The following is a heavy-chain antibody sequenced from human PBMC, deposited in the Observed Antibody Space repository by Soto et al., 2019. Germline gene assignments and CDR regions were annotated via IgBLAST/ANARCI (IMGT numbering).Heavy chain of an antibody. V-gene: IGHV1-46*01. CDR3: ARDFVMVRGVIIHPLDY. CDR2: INPSGGST. D-gene: IGHD3-10*01. CDR1: GYTFTSYY. Sequence: QVQLVQSGAEVKKPGASVKVSCKASGYTFTSYYMHWVRQAPGQGLEWMGIINPSGGSTSYAQKFQGRVPMTRDTSTSTVYMELSSLRSEDTAVYYCARDFVMVRGVIIHPLDYGGQGTLVTVSS. J-gene: IGHJ4*02.